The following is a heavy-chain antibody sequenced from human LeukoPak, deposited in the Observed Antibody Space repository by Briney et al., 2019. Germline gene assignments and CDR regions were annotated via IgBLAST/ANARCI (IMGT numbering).Heavy chain of an antibody. CDR2: IHPIFGTA. Sequence: SVKVSCKASGGTFSSYAISWVRQAPGQGLEWTRGIHPIFGTADYAQKFQGRVIITADESTSTAYMELNSLRSEDTAVYYCARDPSMIRGENTPYFDYWGQGTLVTVSS. V-gene: IGHV1-69*13. D-gene: IGHD3-10*01. J-gene: IGHJ4*02. CDR3: ARDPSMIRGENTPYFDY. CDR1: GGTFSSYA.